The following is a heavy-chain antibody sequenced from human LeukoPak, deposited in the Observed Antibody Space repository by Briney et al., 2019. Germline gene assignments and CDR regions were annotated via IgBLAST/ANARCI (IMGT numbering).Heavy chain of an antibody. CDR2: IYYSGST. CDR1: GGSISSSSYY. CDR3: ARESPTPWGAFDI. D-gene: IGHD3-16*01. J-gene: IGHJ3*02. V-gene: IGHV4-39*07. Sequence: TSETLSLTCTVSGGSISSSSYYWGWIRQPPGKGLEWIGSIYYSGSTYYNPSLKSRVTISVDTSKNQFSLKLSSVTAADTAVYYCARESPTPWGAFDIWGQGTMVTVSS.